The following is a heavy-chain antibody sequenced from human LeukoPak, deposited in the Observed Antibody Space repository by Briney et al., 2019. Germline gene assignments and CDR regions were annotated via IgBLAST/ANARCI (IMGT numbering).Heavy chain of an antibody. Sequence: SETLSLTCAVYGGSFSGYYWSWIRQPPGKGLEWIGEINHSGSTNYNPSLKSRVTISVATSKNQFSLKLSSVTAADTAVYYCARGGVTLTYWGQGTLVTVSS. J-gene: IGHJ4*02. CDR3: ARGGVTLTY. CDR1: GGSFSGYY. CDR2: INHSGST. D-gene: IGHD2-21*02. V-gene: IGHV4-34*01.